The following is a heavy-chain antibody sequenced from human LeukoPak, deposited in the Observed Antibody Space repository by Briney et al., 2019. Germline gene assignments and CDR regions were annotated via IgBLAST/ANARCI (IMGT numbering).Heavy chain of an antibody. CDR1: GYSFTSYW. CDR3: ARQTAVDTAMVDAFDI. CDR2: IYPGDSDT. V-gene: IGHV5-51*01. D-gene: IGHD5-18*01. Sequence: GESLKISCKGSGYSFTSYWIGWVRQMPGKGLEWMGIIYPGDSDTRYSPPVQGQVTISADKSISTAYLQWSSLKASDTAMYYCARQTAVDTAMVDAFDIWGQGTMVTVSS. J-gene: IGHJ3*02.